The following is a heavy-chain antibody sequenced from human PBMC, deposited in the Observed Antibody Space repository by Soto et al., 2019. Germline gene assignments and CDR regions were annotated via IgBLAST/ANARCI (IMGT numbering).Heavy chain of an antibody. J-gene: IGHJ4*02. CDR3: ARDQAVRRAIDY. D-gene: IGHD3-10*01. Sequence: PGGSLRLSCAGSGFTVSRSAMHWVRQAPGKGLEWVAVIWYDGSNKYYGESVKGRFTISRDNSKSTLYLQMNSLRAEDTAVYYCARDQAVRRAIDYWGQGTLVTVSS. CDR1: GFTVSRSA. CDR2: IWYDGSNK. V-gene: IGHV3-33*01.